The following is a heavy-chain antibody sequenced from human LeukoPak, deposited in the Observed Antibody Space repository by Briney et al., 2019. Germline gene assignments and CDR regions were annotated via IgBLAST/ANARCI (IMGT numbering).Heavy chain of an antibody. J-gene: IGHJ5*02. CDR1: GYSFISDD. Sequence: GASVKVSCKASGYSFISDDINWVRQATGQGLEWMGWMNPNSGNTGYAQKFQGRVTITRNTSISTAYMELSSLRSEDTAVYYCARGRWESVRFDPWGQGTLVTVSS. V-gene: IGHV1-8*01. D-gene: IGHD1-26*01. CDR2: MNPNSGNT. CDR3: ARGRWESVRFDP.